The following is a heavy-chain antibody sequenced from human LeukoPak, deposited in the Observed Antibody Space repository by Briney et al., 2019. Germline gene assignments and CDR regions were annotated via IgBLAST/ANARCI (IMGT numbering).Heavy chain of an antibody. CDR1: GFTFSSYA. CDR2: ISYYGSNK. J-gene: IGHJ6*03. Sequence: GGSLRLSCAASGFTFSSYAMHWVRQAPGKGLDWAAVISYYGSNKYYADSVKCRFTISRDNSKNTLYLQMNSLRAEDTAVYYCARDPSGSSGWYYYYYYMDVWGKGTTVTVSS. CDR3: ARDPSGSSGWYYYYYYMDV. D-gene: IGHD6-19*01. V-gene: IGHV3-30*04.